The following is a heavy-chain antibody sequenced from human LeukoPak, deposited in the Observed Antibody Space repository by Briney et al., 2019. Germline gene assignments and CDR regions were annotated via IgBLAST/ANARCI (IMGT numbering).Heavy chain of an antibody. Sequence: PSETLSLTCAVYGGSFSGYYWSWVRQPPGKGLEWIGEINHSGSTNYNPSLKNRVTISVDTSKNQFSLKLSSVTAADTAVYYCARGENLYYYGSGRKYYFDYWGQGTLVTVSS. CDR2: INHSGST. J-gene: IGHJ4*02. CDR1: GGSFSGYY. D-gene: IGHD3-10*01. V-gene: IGHV4-34*01. CDR3: ARGENLYYYGSGRKYYFDY.